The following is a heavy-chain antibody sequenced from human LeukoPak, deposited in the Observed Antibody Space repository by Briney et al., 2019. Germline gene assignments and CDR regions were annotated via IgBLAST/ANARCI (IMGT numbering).Heavy chain of an antibody. J-gene: IGHJ2*01. CDR1: GFTFDDYA. CDR3: AKDGTSDYGDYWYFDL. Sequence: TGGSLRLSCAASGFTFDDYAMHWVRQAPGKGLEWVSGISWNSGSIGYADSVKGRFTISRDNARNSLYLQMNSLRPEDTALYYCAKDGTSDYGDYWYFDLWGRGTLVTVSS. D-gene: IGHD4-17*01. CDR2: ISWNSGSI. V-gene: IGHV3-9*01.